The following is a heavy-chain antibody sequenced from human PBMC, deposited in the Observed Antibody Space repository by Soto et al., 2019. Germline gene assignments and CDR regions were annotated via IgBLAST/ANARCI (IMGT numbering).Heavy chain of an antibody. Sequence: PCGSMRLSCAASGFTFSSYSMNWVRQAPGKGLEWVSSISSSSSYIYYADSVKGRFTISRDNAKNSLYLQMNSLRAEYTAVYYCASSDSLDYWGQGTLVTVSS. CDR2: ISSSSSYI. V-gene: IGHV3-21*01. CDR1: GFTFSSYS. CDR3: ASSDSLDY. D-gene: IGHD2-21*01. J-gene: IGHJ4*02.